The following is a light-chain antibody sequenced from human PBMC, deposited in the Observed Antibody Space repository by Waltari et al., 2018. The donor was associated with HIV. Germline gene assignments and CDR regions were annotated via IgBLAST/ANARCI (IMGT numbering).Light chain of an antibody. CDR1: SRDVGGYTY. CDR3: CSYAGSYSWV. CDR2: DVI. V-gene: IGLV2-11*01. J-gene: IGLJ3*02. Sequence: QSALTQPRSVSGSPGQSVTISCTGTSRDVGGYTYVSLYQQHPGKAPKLMIYDVIKRPSGVPDRFSGSKSGNTASLTISGLQAEDEADYYCCSYAGSYSWVFGGGTKLTVL.